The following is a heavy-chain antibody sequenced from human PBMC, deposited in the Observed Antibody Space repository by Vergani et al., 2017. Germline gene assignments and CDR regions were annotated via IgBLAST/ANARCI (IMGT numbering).Heavy chain of an antibody. V-gene: IGHV4-61*10. J-gene: IGHJ5*02. CDR1: DGSVSSGSYY. CDR2: ISYSGST. D-gene: IGHD3-22*01. CDR3: ERGDSSGPKPGPWFDP. Sequence: QVQLQESGPGLVKPSETLSLTCTVSDGSVSSGSYYWSWIRQPAGKGLEWIGYISYSGSTNYNPSLKSRVTISVDTSKNQFSLKLSSVTAADTAVYYCERGDSSGPKPGPWFDPWGQGTLVTVSS.